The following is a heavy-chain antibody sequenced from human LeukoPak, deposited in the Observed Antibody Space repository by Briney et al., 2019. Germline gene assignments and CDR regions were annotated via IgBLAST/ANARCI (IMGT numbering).Heavy chain of an antibody. Sequence: ASVKVSCRASGYTFTGYYMHWVRQAPGQGLEWMGRINPNSGGTNYAQKFQGRVTMTRDTSISTAYMELSRLRSDDTAVYYCARDYCSGGSCYWFDPWGQGTLVTVSS. D-gene: IGHD2-15*01. CDR1: GYTFTGYY. CDR2: INPNSGGT. CDR3: ARDYCSGGSCYWFDP. V-gene: IGHV1-2*06. J-gene: IGHJ5*02.